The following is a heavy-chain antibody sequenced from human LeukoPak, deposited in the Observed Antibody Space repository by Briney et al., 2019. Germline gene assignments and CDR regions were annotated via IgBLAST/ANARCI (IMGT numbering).Heavy chain of an antibody. D-gene: IGHD6-19*01. CDR3: AGAVAGTYYFDY. Sequence: SETLSLTCTVSGGSISSSSYYWGWIRQPPGKGLEWIGSIYYSGSTYYNPSLKSRVTISVDTSKNQFSLKLSSVTAADTAVYYCAGAVAGTYYFDYWGQGTLVTVSS. J-gene: IGHJ4*02. CDR2: IYYSGST. CDR1: GGSISSSSYY. V-gene: IGHV4-39*07.